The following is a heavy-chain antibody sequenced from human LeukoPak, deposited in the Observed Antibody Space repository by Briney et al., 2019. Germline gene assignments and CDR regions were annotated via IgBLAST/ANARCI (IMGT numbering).Heavy chain of an antibody. Sequence: GGSLRLSCAASGFTFSSYWMSWVRQAPGKGLEWVANIKQDGSEKYYVDSVKGRFTISRDNAKNSLYLQMNSLRAEDTAVYYCASDLRYYDFWSGYYGPAPFDYWGQGTLVTVSS. D-gene: IGHD3-3*01. CDR3: ASDLRYYDFWSGYYGPAPFDY. J-gene: IGHJ4*02. CDR1: GFTFSSYW. CDR2: IKQDGSEK. V-gene: IGHV3-7*01.